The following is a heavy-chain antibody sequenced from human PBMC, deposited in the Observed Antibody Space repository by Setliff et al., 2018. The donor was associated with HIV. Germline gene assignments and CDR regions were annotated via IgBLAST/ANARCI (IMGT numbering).Heavy chain of an antibody. D-gene: IGHD1-1*01. CDR2: ISPDGSYK. V-gene: IGHV3-7*01. CDR1: GLTFSSAW. CDR3: VRDLTTIGTRKVFDI. J-gene: IGHJ3*02. Sequence: AGGSLRLSCAASGLTFSSAWMGWVRQAPAKGLEWVANISPDGSYKYYADSVKCRFTSSRDKSKNTLYVQMNSLRADDTAVYYCVRDLTTIGTRKVFDIWGQGTMVTVSS.